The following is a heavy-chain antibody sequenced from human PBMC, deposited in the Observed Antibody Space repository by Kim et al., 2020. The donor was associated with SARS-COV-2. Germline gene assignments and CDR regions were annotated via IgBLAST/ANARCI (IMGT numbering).Heavy chain of an antibody. J-gene: IGHJ6*02. CDR2: ISSSSSYI. Sequence: GGSLRLSCAASGFTFSSYSMNWVRQAPGKGLEWVSSISSSSSYIYYADSVKGRFTISRDNAKNSLYLQMNSLRAEDTAVYYCARDQSMIVGSPGMDVWGQGTTVTVSS. D-gene: IGHD3-22*01. CDR3: ARDQSMIVGSPGMDV. V-gene: IGHV3-21*01. CDR1: GFTFSSYS.